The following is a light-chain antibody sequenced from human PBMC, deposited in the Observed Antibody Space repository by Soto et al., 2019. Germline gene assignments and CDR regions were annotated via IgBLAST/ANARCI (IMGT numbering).Light chain of an antibody. V-gene: IGKV1-5*01. CDR2: DAS. CDR3: QQYNSYWT. J-gene: IGKJ1*01. Sequence: DIQMTQSPSTLSASGGDRVTITCRASQSISSWLAWYQKKPGKAPKLLIYDASSLESGVPSRFSGSGSGTEFTLTISSLQPDDFATYYCQQYNSYWTFGQGTKV. CDR1: QSISSW.